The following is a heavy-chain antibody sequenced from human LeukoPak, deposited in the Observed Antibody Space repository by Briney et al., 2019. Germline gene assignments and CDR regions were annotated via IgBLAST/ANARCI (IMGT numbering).Heavy chain of an antibody. J-gene: IGHJ4*02. Sequence: GGSLRLSCAASGFTFSSYAMHWVRQAPGKGLEWVAVISYDGSNKYYADSVRGRFTISRDNSENTLYLQMNSLRAEDTAVYYCARDGYSSGWYKVDWGQGTLVTVSS. V-gene: IGHV3-30-3*01. CDR1: GFTFSSYA. CDR2: ISYDGSNK. D-gene: IGHD6-19*01. CDR3: ARDGYSSGWYKVD.